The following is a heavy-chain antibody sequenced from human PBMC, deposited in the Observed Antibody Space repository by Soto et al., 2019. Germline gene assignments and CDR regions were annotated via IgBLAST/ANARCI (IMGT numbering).Heavy chain of an antibody. J-gene: IGHJ4*02. CDR3: SADLPDWGAYAFDY. Sequence: EVQLVECGGGLVEPGGSRRLSCAASGFTFNGAWMNWVRQGPGKGLEWVGRVKSKVDGETIDYAAPVKGRFTISRDDSRNMVYLQMNSLSTEDTAMYYCSADLPDWGAYAFDYWGQGALVTVSS. D-gene: IGHD3-16*01. CDR1: GFTFNGAW. V-gene: IGHV3-15*07. CDR2: VKSKVDGETI.